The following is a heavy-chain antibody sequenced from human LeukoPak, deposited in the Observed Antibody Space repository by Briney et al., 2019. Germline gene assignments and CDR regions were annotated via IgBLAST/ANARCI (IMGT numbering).Heavy chain of an antibody. V-gene: IGHV4-4*07. D-gene: IGHD3-22*01. J-gene: IGHJ3*02. Sequence: PSETLSLTCTVSGGSISSYYWSWLRQPAGKGLEWIGRIYTSGSTNYNPSLKSRVTMSVDTSKNQFSLKLSSVAAADTAVYYCARGSYYYDSSGYYYDAFDIWGQGTMVTVSS. CDR2: IYTSGST. CDR1: GGSISSYY. CDR3: ARGSYYYDSSGYYYDAFDI.